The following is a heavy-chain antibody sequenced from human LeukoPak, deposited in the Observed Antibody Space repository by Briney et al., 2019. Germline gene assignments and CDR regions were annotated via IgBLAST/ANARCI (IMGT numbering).Heavy chain of an antibody. J-gene: IGHJ3*02. CDR2: IYYSGST. D-gene: IGHD3-22*01. CDR3: ARAPAPPLIVVVRRNLVSYAFDI. Sequence: PSETLSLTCTVSGGSISSSSYYWGWIRQPPGKGLEWIGNIYYSGSTYYNPSLKSRVTISVDTSKNQFSLKLSSVTAADTAVYYCARAPAPPLIVVVRRNLVSYAFDIWGQGTMVTVSS. CDR1: GGSISSSSYY. V-gene: IGHV4-39*07.